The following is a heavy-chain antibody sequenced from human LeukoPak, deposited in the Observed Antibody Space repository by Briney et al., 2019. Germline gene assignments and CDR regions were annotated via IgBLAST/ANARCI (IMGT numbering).Heavy chain of an antibody. CDR3: ARDLRGWYAWHH. V-gene: IGHV3-66*01. CDR1: CFTVSYDY. J-gene: IGHJ5*02. Sequence: PGGSLRLSCASSCFTVSYDYRSWVRQAPGKGLEWVSIIYSAGTTYYADSVKGRFDISRDNSKNMLYLQMNSLTAEDTAVYYCARDLRGWYAWHHWGQGTLVTVSS. CDR2: IYSAGTT. D-gene: IGHD6-19*01.